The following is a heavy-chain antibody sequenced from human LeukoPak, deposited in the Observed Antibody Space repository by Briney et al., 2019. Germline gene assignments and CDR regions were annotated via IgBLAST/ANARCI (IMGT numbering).Heavy chain of an antibody. D-gene: IGHD2-2*01. J-gene: IGHJ4*02. CDR1: GYTFTSYG. CDR3: ARVGEVVPAASFDY. CDR2: ISAYNGNT. V-gene: IGHV1-18*01. Sequence: ASVKVSCKASGYTFTSYGISWVRRAPGQGLEWMGWISAYNGNTNYAQKLQGRVTMTTDTSTSTAYMELRSLRSDDTAVYYCARVGEVVPAASFDYWGQGTLVTVSS.